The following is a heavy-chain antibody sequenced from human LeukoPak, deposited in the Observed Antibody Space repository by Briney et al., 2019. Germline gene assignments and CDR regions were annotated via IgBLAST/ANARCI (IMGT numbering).Heavy chain of an antibody. CDR3: ARDLGYDFWSRNPSPLYSMDV. CDR1: GFTFSSYW. V-gene: IGHV3-74*01. CDR2: INSDGSST. D-gene: IGHD3-3*01. J-gene: IGHJ6*02. Sequence: GGSLRLSCAASGFTFSSYWMHWVRQAPGKGLVWVSRINSDGSSTSYADSVKGRFTISRDNAKNTLYLQMNSLRAEDTAVYYCARDLGYDFWSRNPSPLYSMDVWGQGTTVTVSS.